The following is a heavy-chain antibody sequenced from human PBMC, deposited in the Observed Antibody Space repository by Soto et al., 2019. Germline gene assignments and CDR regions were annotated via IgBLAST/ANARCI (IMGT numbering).Heavy chain of an antibody. J-gene: IGHJ5*02. CDR1: GFTFSGSA. Sequence: GGSLRLSCAASGFTFSGSAMYWVRQASGKGLEWVGRIRSKANSYATAYAASVKGRFTISRDDSKNTAYLQMNSLKTEDTAVYYCTKEGGSYLNWFDPWGQGTLVTVSS. D-gene: IGHD1-26*01. CDR2: IRSKANSYAT. V-gene: IGHV3-73*01. CDR3: TKEGGSYLNWFDP.